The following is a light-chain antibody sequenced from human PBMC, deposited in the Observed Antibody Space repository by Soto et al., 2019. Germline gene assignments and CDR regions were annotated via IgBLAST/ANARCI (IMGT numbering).Light chain of an antibody. V-gene: IGLV1-51*02. CDR3: RTWDINLSAVI. J-gene: IGLJ2*01. CDR2: END. Sequence: QSVLTQPPSLSAAPGQTVNISCSGSGSNIGNNYVSWYQQFPGTAPRLLIFENDQRPSGIPDRFSGSKSGTSATLGITGLQTGDEADYYCRTWDINLSAVIFGGGTKVTVL. CDR1: GSNIGNNY.